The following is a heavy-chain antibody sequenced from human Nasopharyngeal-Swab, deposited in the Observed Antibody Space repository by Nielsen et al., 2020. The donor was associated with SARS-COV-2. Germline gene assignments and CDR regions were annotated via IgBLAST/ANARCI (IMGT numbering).Heavy chain of an antibody. J-gene: IGHJ4*02. CDR1: GYTFTNYY. Sequence: ASVNVSCKAYGYTFTNYYMHWVRQALGQRLEWMGGINPSGGSTSYAQNFQGRVNMTRDTSTSTVYMELSSLRSDDTAVYYCATTPRRFLEWFLFDYWGQGTLVTVSS. V-gene: IGHV1-46*01. D-gene: IGHD3-3*01. CDR3: ATTPRRFLEWFLFDY. CDR2: INPSGGST.